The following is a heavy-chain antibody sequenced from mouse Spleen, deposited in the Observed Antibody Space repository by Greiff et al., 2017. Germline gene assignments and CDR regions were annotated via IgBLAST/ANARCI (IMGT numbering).Heavy chain of an antibody. Sequence: EVQLVESGAELVRPGASVKLSCTASGFNIKDDYMHWVKQRPEQGLEWIGWIDPENGDTEYASKFQGKATITADTSSNTAYLQLSSLTSEDTAVYYCTRFYGSSSYYFDYWGQGTTLTVSS. J-gene: IGHJ2*01. CDR1: GFNIKDDY. CDR3: TRFYGSSSYYFDY. CDR2: IDPENGDT. D-gene: IGHD1-1*01. V-gene: IGHV14-4*01.